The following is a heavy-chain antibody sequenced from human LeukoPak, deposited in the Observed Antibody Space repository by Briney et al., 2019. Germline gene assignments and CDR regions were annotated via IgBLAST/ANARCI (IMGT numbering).Heavy chain of an antibody. CDR1: GGSISSSNW. Sequence: PSETQSLTCAVSGGSISSSNWWSWVRQPPGKGLGWIGEIYHSGSTNYNPSLKSRVTISVDKSKNQFSLKLSSVTAADTAVYYCARVMTFSWPICRDWCEPWREGPLVRVS. D-gene: IGHD6-13*01. CDR2: IYHSGST. CDR3: ARVMTFSWPICRDWCEP. V-gene: IGHV4-4*02. J-gene: IGHJ5*02.